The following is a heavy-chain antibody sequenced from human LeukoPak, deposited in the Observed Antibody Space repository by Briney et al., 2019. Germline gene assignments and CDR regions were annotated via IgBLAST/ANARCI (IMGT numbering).Heavy chain of an antibody. J-gene: IGHJ4*02. CDR2: IRYDGSNK. CDR3: AKDLPLIVVVPAAITFDY. CDR1: GFTFSSYG. V-gene: IGHV3-30*02. Sequence: PGGSLRLSCAASGFTFSSYGMHWVRQAPGKGLEWVAFIRYDGSNKYYADSVKGRFTISRDNSKNTLYLQMNSLRAEDTAVYHCAKDLPLIVVVPAAITFDYWGQGTLVTVSS. D-gene: IGHD2-2*02.